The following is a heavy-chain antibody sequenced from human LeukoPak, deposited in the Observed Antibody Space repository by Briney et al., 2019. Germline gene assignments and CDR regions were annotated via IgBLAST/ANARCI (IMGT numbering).Heavy chain of an antibody. CDR3: ARVHARWEY. CDR1: GYTFTGYY. Sequence: GASVKVSCKASGYTFTGYYMYWVRQAPGQGLEWMGWINPNSGGTNYAQKFQGRVTMTRDTSISTAYMELSRLRSDDTAMYYCARVHARWEYWGQGTLVTVSS. J-gene: IGHJ4*02. CDR2: INPNSGGT. D-gene: IGHD1-26*01. V-gene: IGHV1-2*02.